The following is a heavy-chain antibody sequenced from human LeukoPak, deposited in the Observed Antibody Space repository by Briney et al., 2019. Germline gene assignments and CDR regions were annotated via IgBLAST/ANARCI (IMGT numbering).Heavy chain of an antibody. Sequence: ESLKISCKGSGYSFTSYWIGWVRQMPGKGLEWMGIIYPGDSDTRYSPSFQGQVTISADKSISTAYLQWSSLKASDTAMYYCARGGYYDSSGYYGLVGYYYYYMDIWGKGTTVTVSS. CDR3: ARGGYYDSSGYYGLVGYYYYYMDI. CDR1: GYSFTSYW. V-gene: IGHV5-51*01. CDR2: IYPGDSDT. D-gene: IGHD3-22*01. J-gene: IGHJ6*03.